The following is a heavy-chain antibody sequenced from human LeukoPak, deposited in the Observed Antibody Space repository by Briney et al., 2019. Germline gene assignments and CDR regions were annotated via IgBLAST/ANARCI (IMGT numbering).Heavy chain of an antibody. CDR3: ARGLLLWFGELFGRGRSGVDY. J-gene: IGHJ4*02. CDR1: GYTFTSYD. V-gene: IGHV1-8*01. Sequence: ASVKVSCKASGYTFTSYDINWVRQATGQGLEWMGWMNPNSGNTGYAQKFQGRVTMTRNTSISTAYMELSSLRSEDTAVYYCARGLLLWFGELFGRGRSGVDYWGQGTLVTVSS. CDR2: MNPNSGNT. D-gene: IGHD3-10*01.